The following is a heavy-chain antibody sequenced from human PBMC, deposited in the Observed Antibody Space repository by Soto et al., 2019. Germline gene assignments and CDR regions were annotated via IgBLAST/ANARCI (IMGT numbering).Heavy chain of an antibody. J-gene: IGHJ5*02. Sequence: QLQLQESGPGLVKPSETLSLTCTVSGGSISSSSYYWGWIRQPPGKGLEWIGSIYYSGSTYYNPSLKSRVTISVDTSKNHFSLKLSSVTVADTAVYYCATQEVGGSYVYTFDPWGQGTLVTVSS. CDR3: ATQEVGGSYVYTFDP. V-gene: IGHV4-39*02. CDR2: IYYSGST. D-gene: IGHD1-26*01. CDR1: GGSISSSSYY.